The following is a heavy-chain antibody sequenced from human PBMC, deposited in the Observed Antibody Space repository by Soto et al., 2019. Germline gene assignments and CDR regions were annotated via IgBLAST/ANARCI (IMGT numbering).Heavy chain of an antibody. CDR1: GGSISSGDYY. CDR2: IYYSGST. J-gene: IGHJ4*02. Sequence: PSETLSLTCTVPGGSISSGDYYWSWIRQPPGKGLEWIGYIYYSGSTYYNPSLKSRVTISVDTSKNQFSLKLSSVTAADTAVYYCARGNTAYCGGDCQINWGQGALVTVSS. D-gene: IGHD2-21*02. CDR3: ARGNTAYCGGDCQIN. V-gene: IGHV4-30-4*01.